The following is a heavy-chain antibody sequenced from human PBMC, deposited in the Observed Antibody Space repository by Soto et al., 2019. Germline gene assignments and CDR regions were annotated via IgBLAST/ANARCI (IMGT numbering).Heavy chain of an antibody. V-gene: IGHV1-69*06. J-gene: IGHJ4*02. D-gene: IGHD1-26*01. CDR2: ISPTFGTA. CDR3: ASERSAQYFDS. CDR1: GGTFSRHA. Sequence: SVKVSCKASGGTFSRHAIAWVRQAPGQGLEWMGGISPTFGTATYAPRFQGRVAISADRSSNTAYMELSSLRSQDTAVYCCASERSAQYFDSWGQGTVVTVSS.